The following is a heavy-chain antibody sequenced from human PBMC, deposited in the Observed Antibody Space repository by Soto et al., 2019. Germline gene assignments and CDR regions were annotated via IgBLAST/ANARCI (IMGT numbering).Heavy chain of an antibody. J-gene: IGHJ6*02. D-gene: IGHD3-16*01. CDR1: GFTVSSNY. CDR2: IYSGGST. CDR3: ARAPKYDYGWGTHYYYYGMDV. V-gene: IGHV3-53*04. Sequence: GGSLRLSCAASGFTVSSNYMSWVRQAPGKGLECVSVIYSGGSTYYADSVKGRFTISRHNSKNTLYLQMNSLRAEDTAVYYCARAPKYDYGWGTHYYYYGMDVWGQGTTVTVSS.